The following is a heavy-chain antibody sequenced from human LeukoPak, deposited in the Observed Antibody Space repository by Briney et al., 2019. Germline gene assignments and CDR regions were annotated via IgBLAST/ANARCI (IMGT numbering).Heavy chain of an antibody. CDR2: ISGSGGST. Sequence: GGSLRLSCAASGFTFSNSAISWVRQAPGKGLEWVSAISGSGGSTYYADSVKGRFTISRDNSKNTLYLQMNSLRAEDTAVYYCALVGDIGKYFDYWGQGTLVTVSS. CDR3: ALVGDIGKYFDY. CDR1: GFTFSNSA. J-gene: IGHJ4*02. D-gene: IGHD1-26*01. V-gene: IGHV3-23*01.